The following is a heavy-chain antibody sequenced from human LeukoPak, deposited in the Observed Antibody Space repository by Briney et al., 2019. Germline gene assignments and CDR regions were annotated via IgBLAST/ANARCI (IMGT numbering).Heavy chain of an antibody. CDR2: IYDSGST. CDR1: GASISSSTYY. D-gene: IGHD3-22*01. CDR3: ACLTTADAFDI. J-gene: IGHJ3*02. V-gene: IGHV4-61*05. Sequence: PSETLSLTCTVSGASISSSTYYWGWIRQPPGKGLEWIGYIYDSGSTNYNPSLKSRVTISVDTSKNQFSLKLSSVTAADTAVYYCACLTTADAFDIWGQGTMVTVSS.